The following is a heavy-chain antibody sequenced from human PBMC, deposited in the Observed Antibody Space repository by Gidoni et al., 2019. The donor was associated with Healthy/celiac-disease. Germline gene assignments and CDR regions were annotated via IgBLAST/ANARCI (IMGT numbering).Heavy chain of an antibody. J-gene: IGHJ4*02. V-gene: IGHV1-8*01. CDR3: ARRVLETPVN. Sequence: QVQLVQSGAEVKKPGASVKVYCKASGYTFTRYEINWVRQATGQGLEWMGWINPNSGNTGYAQQFQGRVTMTRTTSISTAYLELSSLRSADPAVYYCARRVLETPVNWGQGTLVTVSS. D-gene: IGHD1-1*01. CDR2: INPNSGNT. CDR1: GYTFTRYE.